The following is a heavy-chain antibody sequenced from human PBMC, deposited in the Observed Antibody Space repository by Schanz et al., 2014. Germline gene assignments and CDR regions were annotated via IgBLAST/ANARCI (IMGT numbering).Heavy chain of an antibody. Sequence: QLQLQESGPGLVKPSETLSLTCTVSGASISSTRHYWGWVRQAPGKGLEWLGSLYYSGRTHNNPSLRSRVTMSVDTSKNQFSLRLSSVTAADTAVYYCAKFLYDDPSWGQGTLVTVSS. CDR1: GASISSTRHY. CDR2: LYYSGRT. J-gene: IGHJ5*02. D-gene: IGHD3-3*01. CDR3: AKFLYDDPS. V-gene: IGHV4-39*01.